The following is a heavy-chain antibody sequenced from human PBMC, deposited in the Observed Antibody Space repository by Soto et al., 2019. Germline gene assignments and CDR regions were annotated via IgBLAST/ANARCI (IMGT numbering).Heavy chain of an antibody. CDR1: GGSISSGGYY. CDR3: ARGSVHFDL. D-gene: IGHD4-17*01. Sequence: QVQLQESGPGLVKPSQTLSLTCTVSGGSISSGGYYWSWIRHHPGKGLEWIVYIYYSGSTYYNPSLESRDTAAVDPSKNQFSLKLSYVTAADPAVYYCARGSVHFDLWGRGTMVTVSS. CDR2: IYYSGST. J-gene: IGHJ2*01. V-gene: IGHV4-31*03.